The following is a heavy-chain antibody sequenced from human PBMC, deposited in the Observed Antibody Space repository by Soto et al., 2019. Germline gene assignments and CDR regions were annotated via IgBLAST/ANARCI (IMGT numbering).Heavy chain of an antibody. J-gene: IGHJ4*02. CDR2: IKQDENGK. CDR1: GFTFSSRL. CDR3: ATHDGPAAAGLVLDF. D-gene: IGHD6-13*01. V-gene: IGHV3-7*02. Sequence: EVQLVESGGGLVQPGGSLRLSCEAAGFTFSSRLMTWVRQGPGKGLEWVANIKQDENGKDYVDSVKGRFTISRDNAKNSLYLQMNSLRAEDTAVYYCATHDGPAAAGLVLDFWGQRTLVTVSS.